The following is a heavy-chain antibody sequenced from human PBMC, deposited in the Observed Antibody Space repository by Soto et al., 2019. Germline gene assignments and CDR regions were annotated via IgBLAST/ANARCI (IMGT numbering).Heavy chain of an antibody. CDR1: GFTFGSYW. D-gene: IGHD3-10*01. Sequence: VQLVESGGGVVQPGRSLRLSCAASGFTFGSYWMDWVRQAPGKGLVWVSRINGDGSSTTYADSVKGRFTISRDNAKNTLYLQMNSLRADDTAVYYCSRETLWFGESPKSGGQGTLVTVSS. V-gene: IGHV3-74*01. CDR3: SRETLWFGESPKS. J-gene: IGHJ4*02. CDR2: INGDGSST.